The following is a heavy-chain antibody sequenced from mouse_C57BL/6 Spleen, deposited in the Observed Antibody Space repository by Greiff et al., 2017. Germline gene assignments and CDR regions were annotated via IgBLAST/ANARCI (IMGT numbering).Heavy chain of an antibody. J-gene: IGHJ4*01. V-gene: IGHV1-69*01. CDR2: IDPSDSYT. CDR1: GYTFTSYW. Sequence: QVQLQQPGAELVMPGASVKLSCKASGYTFTSYWMHWVKQRPGQGLEWIGEIDPSDSYTNYNQKFKGKSTLTVDKSSSTAYMQLSSLTSEDSAVYYGARSPYSNYCAMDYWGQGTSVTVSS. D-gene: IGHD2-5*01. CDR3: ARSPYSNYCAMDY.